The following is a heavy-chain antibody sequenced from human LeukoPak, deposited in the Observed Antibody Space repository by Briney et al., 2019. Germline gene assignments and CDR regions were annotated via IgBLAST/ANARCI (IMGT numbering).Heavy chain of an antibody. Sequence: GGSLRLSRAASGFIFSNYAMTWVRQAPGKGLEYISSITDSGGSAYYEAPVKGRFTLSRDNSRDTLYLHLSGLRAEDTALYYCAKGGLGQASGLDVWGQGTTVIVSS. J-gene: IGHJ6*02. CDR1: GFIFSNYA. CDR2: ITDSGGSA. CDR3: AKGGLGQASGLDV. V-gene: IGHV3-23*01. D-gene: IGHD3-10*01.